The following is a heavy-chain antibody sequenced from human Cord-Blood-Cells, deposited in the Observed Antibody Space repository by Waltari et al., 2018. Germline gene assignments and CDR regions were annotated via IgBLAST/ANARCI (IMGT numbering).Heavy chain of an antibody. CDR2: INHSTST. CDR3: ARGRGAYYDDSSGEYYYGMHV. J-gene: IGHJ6*02. CDR1: GGSFSGYY. Sequence: QVQLQQWGAGLLQPSETLSLTCAVYGGSFSGYYWSWIRQPPGKGLGWIGEINHSTSTHHDTSLKSAVTISVDASKNQISLTLSSMPAAYTAVYYCARGRGAYYDDSSGEYYYGMHVWRHGATVTVSS. D-gene: IGHD3-22*01. V-gene: IGHV4-34*01.